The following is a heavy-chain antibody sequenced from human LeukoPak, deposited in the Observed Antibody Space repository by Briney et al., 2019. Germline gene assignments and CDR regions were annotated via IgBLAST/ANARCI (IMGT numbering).Heavy chain of an antibody. CDR3: ARDGDGDAEGGFDY. Sequence: PGGSLRLSCAASGFTFSSYWMSWVRQAPGKGLEWVANIKQDGSEKYYVDSVKGRFTNSRDNAKNSLYLQMNSVKAEDTAVYYCARDGDGDAEGGFDYWGQGTLVTVSS. V-gene: IGHV3-7*01. CDR2: IKQDGSEK. CDR1: GFTFSSYW. J-gene: IGHJ4*02. D-gene: IGHD5-24*01.